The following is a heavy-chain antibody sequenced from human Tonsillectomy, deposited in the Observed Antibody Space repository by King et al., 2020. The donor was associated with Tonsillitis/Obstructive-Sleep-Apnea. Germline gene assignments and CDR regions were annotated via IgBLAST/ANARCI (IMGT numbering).Heavy chain of an antibody. CDR3: ASGDTMDY. Sequence: QLVQSGGGVVQPGRSLRLSCAASGFTFSSYVVHWVRQAPGKGLEWVAVMSYDGGNKYYADSVKGRFTISRDNSNNTLYLRMNSLRAEDTAVYFCASGDTMDYWGQGTLVTVSS. D-gene: IGHD2-2*01. CDR2: MSYDGGNK. J-gene: IGHJ4*02. CDR1: GFTFSSYV. V-gene: IGHV3-30*04.